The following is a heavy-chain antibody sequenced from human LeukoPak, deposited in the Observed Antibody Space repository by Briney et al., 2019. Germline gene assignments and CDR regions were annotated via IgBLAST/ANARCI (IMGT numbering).Heavy chain of an antibody. V-gene: IGHV3-23*01. CDR1: GFTFSNFD. CDR3: AKDIFQRGGSAGAFDI. J-gene: IGHJ3*02. Sequence: PGGSLRLSCAVSGFTFSNFDMSWVRQAPGKGLQWVSGSSDSAAATYNADLVKGRFTISRDNSKGTLYLQMNSLRAEDTAVYYCAKDIFQRGGSAGAFDIWGQGTAVIVSS. CDR2: SSDSAAAT. D-gene: IGHD3-16*01.